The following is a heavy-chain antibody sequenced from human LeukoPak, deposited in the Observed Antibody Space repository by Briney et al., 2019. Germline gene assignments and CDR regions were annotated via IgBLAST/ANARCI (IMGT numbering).Heavy chain of an antibody. Sequence: ASVKVSCTASGYTFTSYDINWVRQATGQGLEWMGWMNPNSGNTGYAQKFQGRVTMTRNTSISTAYMELSSLRSEDTAVYYCATYDFWSGYYIYWGQGTLVTVSS. J-gene: IGHJ4*02. D-gene: IGHD3-3*01. CDR1: GYTFTSYD. CDR3: ATYDFWSGYYIY. V-gene: IGHV1-8*01. CDR2: MNPNSGNT.